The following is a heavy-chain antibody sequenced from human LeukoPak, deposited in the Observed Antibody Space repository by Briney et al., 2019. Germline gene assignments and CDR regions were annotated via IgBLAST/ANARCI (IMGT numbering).Heavy chain of an antibody. V-gene: IGHV1-46*01. J-gene: IGHJ4*02. CDR2: INPSGGST. Sequence: ASVTVSCKASGYTFTGYYMHWVRQAPGQGLEWMGIINPSGGSTSYAQKFQGRVTMTRDTSTSTVYMELSSLRSEDTAVYYCARDGPPTFTVVTTPFDYWGQGTLVTVSS. CDR3: ARDGPPTFTVVTTPFDY. D-gene: IGHD4-23*01. CDR1: GYTFTGYY.